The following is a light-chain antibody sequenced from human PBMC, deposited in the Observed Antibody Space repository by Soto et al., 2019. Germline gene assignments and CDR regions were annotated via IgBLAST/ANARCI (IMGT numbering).Light chain of an antibody. J-gene: IGKJ1*01. V-gene: IGKV3-20*01. CDR3: QQYGSSPQT. Sequence: VLTQSPGTLSLSPGEGATLSCRASQSVSNSYLAWYQQKPGQAPRLLIYGASSRATGIPDRFSGSGSGTDFTLTISRLEPEDFAVYYCQQYGSSPQTFGQGTKVDIK. CDR2: GAS. CDR1: QSVSNSY.